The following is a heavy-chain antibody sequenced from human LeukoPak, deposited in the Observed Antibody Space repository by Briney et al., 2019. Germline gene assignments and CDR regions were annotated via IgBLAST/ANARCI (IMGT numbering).Heavy chain of an antibody. D-gene: IGHD4-23*01. CDR2: IYTSGST. CDR3: ARERPVTHNWFDP. CDR1: RGAISSDY. V-gene: IGHV4-4*07. Sequence: SDTLSPTPALSRGAISSDYCSWIRQPAGKGLEWIGRIYTSGSTNYNPSLKSRVTMSVDTSKNQFSLKLSSVTAADTAVYYCARERPVTHNWFDPWGQGTLVTVSS. J-gene: IGHJ5*02.